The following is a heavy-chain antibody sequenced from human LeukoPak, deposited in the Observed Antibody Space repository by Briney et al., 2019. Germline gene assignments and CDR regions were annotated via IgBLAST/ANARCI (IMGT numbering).Heavy chain of an antibody. CDR3: ARGALGYCNSINCAQHGY. D-gene: IGHD2-2*01. J-gene: IGHJ4*02. Sequence: QTGRSLRLSCAASGFTFSTNEMKCVGQPPRKGREWIAYIVGSSINIYDGEYEKGLFTICRNNDKNSLLLQKNRLRAEDTAVYYGARGALGYCNSINCAQHGYWGQGTLVTVSS. V-gene: IGHV3-48*03. CDR2: IVGSSINI. CDR1: GFTFSTNE.